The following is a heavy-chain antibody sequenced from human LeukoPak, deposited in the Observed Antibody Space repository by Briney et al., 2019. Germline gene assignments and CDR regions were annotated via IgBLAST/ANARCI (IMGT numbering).Heavy chain of an antibody. J-gene: IGHJ4*02. D-gene: IGHD6-13*01. Sequence: SETLSLTCTVSGGSISSGSYYWSWIRQPAGKGLEWIGRIYTSGSTNYNPSLKSRVTISVDTSKNQFSLKLSSVTAADTAVYYCARDRPGGSSLDYWGQGTLVTVSS. CDR1: GGSISSGSYY. CDR2: IYTSGST. V-gene: IGHV4-61*02. CDR3: ARDRPGGSSLDY.